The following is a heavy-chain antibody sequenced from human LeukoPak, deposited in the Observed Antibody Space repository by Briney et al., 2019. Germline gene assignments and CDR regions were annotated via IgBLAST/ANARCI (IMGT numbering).Heavy chain of an antibody. CDR1: GGSISSYY. V-gene: IGHV4-39*07. Sequence: SETLSLTCTVSGGSISSYYWGWIRQPPGKGLEWIGSIYYSGSIYYNPSLKSRVTISVDTSKNQFSLKLSSVTAADTAVYYCARDSRIYGSGSYFVADDWNFDPWGQGTLVTVSS. CDR2: IYYSGSI. CDR3: ARDSRIYGSGSYFVADDWNFDP. J-gene: IGHJ5*02. D-gene: IGHD3-10*01.